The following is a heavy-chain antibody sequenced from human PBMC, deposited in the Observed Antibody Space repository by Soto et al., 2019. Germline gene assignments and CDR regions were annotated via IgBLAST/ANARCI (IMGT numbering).Heavy chain of an antibody. V-gene: IGHV3-30-3*01. CDR3: ARESPWSSYFAY. J-gene: IGHJ4*02. Sequence: QVQLVASGGGVVHPGRSLRLSCAASGFIFSSYVMYWVRQAPGKGLEWVAFMSYEGTTKYDADSVKGRFTISRDNSKNTLYLQMNNLRPEDTGVYYGARESPWSSYFAYWGQGTLVTVSS. D-gene: IGHD2-15*01. CDR2: MSYEGTTK. CDR1: GFIFSSYV.